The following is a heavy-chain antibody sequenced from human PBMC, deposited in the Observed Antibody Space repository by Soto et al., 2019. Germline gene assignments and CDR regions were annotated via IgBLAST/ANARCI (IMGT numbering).Heavy chain of an antibody. CDR2: IIPIFGTA. CDR3: ARGEYCSSTSCYIGWFDP. D-gene: IGHD2-2*02. Sequence: QVQLVQSGAEVKKPGSSVKVSCKASGGTFSSYAISWVRQAPGQGLEWMGGIIPIFGTANYAQKFQGRVRITADESTSTAYMELSSLRSEDTAVYYCARGEYCSSTSCYIGWFDPWGQGTLVTVSS. V-gene: IGHV1-69*01. J-gene: IGHJ5*02. CDR1: GGTFSSYA.